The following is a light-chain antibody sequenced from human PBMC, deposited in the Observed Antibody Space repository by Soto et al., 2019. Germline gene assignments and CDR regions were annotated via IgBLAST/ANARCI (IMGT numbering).Light chain of an antibody. J-gene: IGKJ1*01. Sequence: IVLTQSPGTLSLSPGERATVYCRVSQSVSRASLAWYHQRPGQAPRLLIYGASNRATGVPDRFSGGGSGTDLTLTISILEPEDLGVYYCQHYGQTFGPGTKVDIK. CDR2: GAS. V-gene: IGKV3-20*01. CDR1: QSVSRAS. CDR3: QHYGQT.